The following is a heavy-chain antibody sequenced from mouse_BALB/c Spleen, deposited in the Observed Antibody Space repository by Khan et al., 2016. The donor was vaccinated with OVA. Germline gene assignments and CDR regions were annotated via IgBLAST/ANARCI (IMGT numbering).Heavy chain of an antibody. CDR1: GYTFTHYG. J-gene: IGHJ4*01. CDR3: ARPPYLSYTLDY. Sequence: LVESGPELKKPGETVKISCKASGYTFTHYGMNWVKQSPGKALKWMGWINTYTGEPTYADDFKGRFAFSLETSASTAYLQINNLKNEDTATYFCARPPYLSYTLDYWGQGTSVTVSS. D-gene: IGHD2-10*01. CDR2: INTYTGEP. V-gene: IGHV9-3-1*01.